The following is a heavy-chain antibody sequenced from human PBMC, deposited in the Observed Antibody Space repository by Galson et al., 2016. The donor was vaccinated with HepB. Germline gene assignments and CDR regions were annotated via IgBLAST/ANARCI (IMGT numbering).Heavy chain of an antibody. V-gene: IGHV4-34*01. CDR1: GDSFNAYY. J-gene: IGHJ4*02. CDR2: VNHSGFT. CDR3: ARGTLGTAATMAFDY. Sequence: ETLSLTCGVYGDSFNAYYWSRIRQPPGKGLEWIGEVNHSGFTKYNPSVKSRVTISVDTSKNQFSLRLDSVTAADTAVYYCARGTLGTAATMAFDYWGQGTLVSVSS. D-gene: IGHD4/OR15-4a*01.